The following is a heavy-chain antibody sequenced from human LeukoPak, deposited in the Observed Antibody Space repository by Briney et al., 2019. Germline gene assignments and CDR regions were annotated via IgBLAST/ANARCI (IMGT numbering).Heavy chain of an antibody. Sequence: ASVKASCKASGYTFTSYYMHWVRQAPGQGLEWMGIINPSGGSTSYAQKFQGRVTMTRDTSTSTVYMELSSLRSEDTAVYYCARPRAIYGSGSYLFDYWGQGTLVTVSS. J-gene: IGHJ4*02. D-gene: IGHD3-10*01. CDR1: GYTFTSYY. CDR2: INPSGGST. CDR3: ARPRAIYGSGSYLFDY. V-gene: IGHV1-46*03.